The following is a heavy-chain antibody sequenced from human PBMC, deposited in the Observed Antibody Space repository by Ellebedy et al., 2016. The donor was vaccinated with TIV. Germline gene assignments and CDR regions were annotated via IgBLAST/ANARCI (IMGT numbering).Heavy chain of an antibody. D-gene: IGHD3-16*01. J-gene: IGHJ4*02. Sequence: AASVKVSCKTAGYTFTTYYISWNRQAPGQGLELLGWISTYNGNTYYAQKFQGRIILTTDTSTNTVYLDLTNLRSDDSAMYYCARELVAPYYFDYWGQGTLVTVSS. V-gene: IGHV1-18*04. CDR1: GYTFTTYY. CDR3: ARELVAPYYFDY. CDR2: ISTYNGNT.